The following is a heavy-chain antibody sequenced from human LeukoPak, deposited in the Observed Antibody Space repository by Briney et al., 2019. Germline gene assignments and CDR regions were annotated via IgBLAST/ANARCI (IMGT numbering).Heavy chain of an antibody. Sequence: GEPLKISCKGSGYSFTTYCIGGVRQMSGEGLEWMGIIYPGDSDATYSPAFQGRVTISAAKSISTAYLQWSSLKASDTAMYYCARCPRYCSGGSCYARGDRRYFDYWGQGTLVTVSS. J-gene: IGHJ4*02. D-gene: IGHD2-15*01. CDR1: GYSFTTYC. CDR2: IYPGDSDA. CDR3: ARCPRYCSGGSCYARGDRRYFDY. V-gene: IGHV5-51*01.